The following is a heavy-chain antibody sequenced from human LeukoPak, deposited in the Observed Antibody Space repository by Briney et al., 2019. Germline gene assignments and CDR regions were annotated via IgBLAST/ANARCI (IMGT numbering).Heavy chain of an antibody. Sequence: SQTLSLTCTVSGGSISSGDSYWSWIRQPPGKGLEWIGYIYYSGSTYYNPSLKSRVTISVDTSKNQCSLKLSSVTAADTAVYYCARGKSGITIFGVGNWFDPWGQGTLVTVSS. CDR3: ARGKSGITIFGVGNWFDP. J-gene: IGHJ5*02. D-gene: IGHD3-3*01. CDR2: IYYSGST. V-gene: IGHV4-30-4*01. CDR1: GGSISSGDSY.